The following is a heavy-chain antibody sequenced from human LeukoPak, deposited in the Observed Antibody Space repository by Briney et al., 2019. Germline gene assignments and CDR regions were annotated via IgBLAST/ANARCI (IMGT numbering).Heavy chain of an antibody. CDR1: GFTVSSNY. CDR2: IYSGGST. D-gene: IGHD3-22*01. Sequence: PGGSLRLSCAASGFTVSSNYMSWVRQAPGKGLEWVSVIYSGGSTYYADSVKGRFTISRDNSKNTLYLQMNSLRAEDTAVYYCARGVAYYDSSGYPDYWGQGTLVTVSS. V-gene: IGHV3-66*01. CDR3: ARGVAYYDSSGYPDY. J-gene: IGHJ4*02.